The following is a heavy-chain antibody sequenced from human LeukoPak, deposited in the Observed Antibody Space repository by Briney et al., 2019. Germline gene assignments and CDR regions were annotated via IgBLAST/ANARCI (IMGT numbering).Heavy chain of an antibody. Sequence: GASVKVSCKASGFTFTSYYMHWVRQAPGQGLEWMGIINPSGGSTNYAQKLQGRVTVTRDMSTSTVYMELSNLRSEDTAVYYCARDQSGEWELLSGWWFDPWGQGTLVTVSS. CDR2: INPSGGST. V-gene: IGHV1-46*01. CDR3: ARDQSGEWELLSGWWFDP. CDR1: GFTFTSYY. D-gene: IGHD1-26*01. J-gene: IGHJ5*02.